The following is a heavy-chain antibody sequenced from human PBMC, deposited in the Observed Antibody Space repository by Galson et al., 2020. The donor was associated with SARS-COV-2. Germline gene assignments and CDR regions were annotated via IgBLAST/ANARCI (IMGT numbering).Heavy chain of an antibody. CDR3: ARHKVTTWGLDHYYGLDL. CDR1: GYTLSDFY. V-gene: IGHV1-2*04. CDR2: INPNSGAT. Sequence: GESLKISCKASGYTLSDFYMHWVRQAPGQGLEWMGWINPNSGATNYAQRFQGWVTMTRDTSINTAYMELSRLKSDDTAVYYCARHKVTTWGLDHYYGLDLWCQGTTVTVAS. D-gene: IGHD4-17*01. J-gene: IGHJ6*02.